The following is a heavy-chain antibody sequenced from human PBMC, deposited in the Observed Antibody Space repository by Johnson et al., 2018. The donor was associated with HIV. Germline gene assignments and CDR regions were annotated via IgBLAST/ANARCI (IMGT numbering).Heavy chain of an antibody. V-gene: IGHV3-7*05. D-gene: IGHD1-1*01. Sequence: VQLVESGGGLVQPGGSLRLSCAASGFTFSSYWMSWVRQAPGKGLEWVANIKQDGSEKYYVDSVKGRFTISRDNAKNSLYLQMNSLRAEDTAVYYCTTEELERPHDAFDIWGQGTMVTVSS. CDR2: IKQDGSEK. CDR1: GFTFSSYW. CDR3: TTEELERPHDAFDI. J-gene: IGHJ3*02.